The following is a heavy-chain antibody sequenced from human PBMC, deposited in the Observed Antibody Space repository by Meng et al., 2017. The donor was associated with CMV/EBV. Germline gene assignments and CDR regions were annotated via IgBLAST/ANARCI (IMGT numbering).Heavy chain of an antibody. CDR1: GFTFSSYA. D-gene: IGHD6-13*01. CDR2: ISYDGSNK. Sequence: GESLKISCAASGFTFSSYAMHWVRQAPGKGLEWVAVISYDGSNKYYADSVKGRFTISRDNSKNTLYLQMGSLRAEDMAVYYCASGLYSSPAYYYYGMDVWGQGTTVTVSS. V-gene: IGHV3-30*14. J-gene: IGHJ6*02. CDR3: ASGLYSSPAYYYYGMDV.